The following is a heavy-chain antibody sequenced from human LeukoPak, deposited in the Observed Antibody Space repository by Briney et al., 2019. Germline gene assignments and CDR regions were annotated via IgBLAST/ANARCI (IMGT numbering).Heavy chain of an antibody. J-gene: IGHJ4*02. CDR1: GFTFSSYW. V-gene: IGHV3-7*01. CDR3: ARVGLVATIEEDYFDY. D-gene: IGHD5-12*01. CDR2: IKQDGSEK. Sequence: GGSLRLSCAASGFTFSSYWMSWVRQAPGKGLEWVANIKQDGSEKYYVDSVKGRFTISRDNAKNSLYLQMNSLRAEDTAVYYCARVGLVATIEEDYFDYWGQGTLATVSS.